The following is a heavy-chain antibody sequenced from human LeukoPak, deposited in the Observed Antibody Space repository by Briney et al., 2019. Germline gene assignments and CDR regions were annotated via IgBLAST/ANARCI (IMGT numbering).Heavy chain of an antibody. CDR2: ISGSGSNT. V-gene: IGHV3-23*01. D-gene: IGHD1-1*01. Sequence: GGSLRLSCAASGFTFSSYAMTWVRQAPGMGLEWVSAISGSGSNTYYADSVKGRFTISRDTSQNTLYLQMNSLRVEDTAVYYCAKGGRGNDGDYWGQGTLVTVSS. CDR3: AKGGRGNDGDY. CDR1: GFTFSSYA. J-gene: IGHJ4*02.